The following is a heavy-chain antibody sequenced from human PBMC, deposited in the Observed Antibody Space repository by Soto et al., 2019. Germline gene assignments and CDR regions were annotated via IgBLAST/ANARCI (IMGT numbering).Heavy chain of an antibody. Sequence: GGSLRLSCAASGFGFSSYSLYWFRQAPGKGLEWVALISYNGIDEYYADSVKGRFTISRDSSTNTLSLQMNSLRGEDTAVYYCARAPPRGIAAPGTWGSGMDVWGQGTTVTVSS. J-gene: IGHJ6*02. CDR1: GFGFSSYS. CDR3: ARAPPRGIAAPGTWGSGMDV. D-gene: IGHD6-13*01. V-gene: IGHV3-30-3*01. CDR2: ISYNGIDE.